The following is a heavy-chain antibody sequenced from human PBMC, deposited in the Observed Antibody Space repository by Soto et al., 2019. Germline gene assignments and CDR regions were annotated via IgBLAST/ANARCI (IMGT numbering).Heavy chain of an antibody. CDR2: IIPIFGTA. V-gene: IGHV1-69*13. Sequence: SLKVSCKASGGTFSSYASSWVRQAPGRGLEWMGGIIPIFGTANYAQKFQGRVTITADESTSTAYMELSSLRSEDTAVYYCARKDVHCSSTSCYSQYGMDVWGQGTTVTASS. CDR3: ARKDVHCSSTSCYSQYGMDV. CDR1: GGTFSSYA. D-gene: IGHD2-2*01. J-gene: IGHJ6*02.